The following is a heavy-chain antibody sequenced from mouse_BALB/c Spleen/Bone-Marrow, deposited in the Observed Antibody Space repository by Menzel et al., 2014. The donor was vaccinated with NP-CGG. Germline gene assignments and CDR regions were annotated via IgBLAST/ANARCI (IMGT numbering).Heavy chain of an antibody. Sequence: EVKLQESGPGLVKPSQSLSLTCSVTGYSITSGYYWNWIRQFPGNKLEWMGYISYDGSNNYNPSLKNRISITRDTSKNQFFLKLNSVTTEDTATYYCAREGGSLWYLDVWGAGTTVTVSS. CDR2: ISYDGSN. CDR1: GYSITSGYY. V-gene: IGHV3-6*02. CDR3: AREGGSLWYLDV. J-gene: IGHJ1*01.